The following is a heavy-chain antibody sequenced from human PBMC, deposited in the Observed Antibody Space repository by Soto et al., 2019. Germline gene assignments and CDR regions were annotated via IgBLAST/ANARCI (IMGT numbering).Heavy chain of an antibody. CDR2: ITSSSSYI. D-gene: IGHD2-2*01. J-gene: IGHJ3*02. Sequence: EVQLVESGGGLVKPGGSLRLSCAASGFTFSSYSMNWVRQAPGKGLEWVSSITSSSSYIYYADSVKGRFTISRDNAKNSLXLQMNSLRAEDTAVYYCARDSYCSSTSCYADAFDIWGQGTMVTVSS. CDR1: GFTFSSYS. V-gene: IGHV3-21*01. CDR3: ARDSYCSSTSCYADAFDI.